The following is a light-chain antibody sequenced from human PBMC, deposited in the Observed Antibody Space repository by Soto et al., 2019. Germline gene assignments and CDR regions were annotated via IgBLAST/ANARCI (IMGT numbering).Light chain of an antibody. Sequence: DIQMTQSPSTLSASVGDRVTITCRASQSISSWLAWYQQKPGKPPKVLIYGDSNLQSGVPPRFSGSGSGTDLNLAISRLQPEDSATYYCLKDINYPWTCGQGTKVDIK. V-gene: IGKV1-5*01. CDR1: QSISSW. CDR2: GDS. CDR3: LKDINYPWT. J-gene: IGKJ1*01.